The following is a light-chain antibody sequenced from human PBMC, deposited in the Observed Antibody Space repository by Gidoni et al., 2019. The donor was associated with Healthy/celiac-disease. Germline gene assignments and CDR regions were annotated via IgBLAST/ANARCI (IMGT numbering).Light chain of an antibody. CDR2: AAS. CDR3: QQSYSTVVYT. J-gene: IGKJ2*01. V-gene: IGKV1-39*01. Sequence: DIQMTQSPSSLSASVGDRVTITCRASQSISSYLNWYQQKPGKAPKLLIYAASSLQSGVPSRFSGSGSGTDFTLTISSLQPEDFATYYCQQSYSTVVYTFGQXTKLEIK. CDR1: QSISSY.